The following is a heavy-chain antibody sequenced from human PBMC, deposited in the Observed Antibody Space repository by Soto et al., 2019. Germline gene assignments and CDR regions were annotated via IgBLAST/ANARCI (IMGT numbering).Heavy chain of an antibody. Sequence: SETLSLTCGVDEWSFTGFHWTWIRRPPGKGLEWTGEIKHSGSTNYNPSLTRRVTISVDTSKNQFSLKLNSVTAADTAVYYCARGVPFGHYSMDVWGQGTTVTVSS. J-gene: IGHJ6*02. CDR2: IKHSGST. D-gene: IGHD3-3*01. CDR1: EWSFTGFH. V-gene: IGHV4-34*01. CDR3: ARGVPFGHYSMDV.